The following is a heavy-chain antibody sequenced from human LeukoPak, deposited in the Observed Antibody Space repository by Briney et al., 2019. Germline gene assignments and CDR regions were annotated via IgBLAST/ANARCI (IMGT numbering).Heavy chain of an antibody. CDR2: IKEDGSAT. D-gene: IGHD1-1*01. Sequence: GGSLTLSCAASGCTFSTYWMTWVRQAPGKGPEWVANIKEDGSATYYVDSVKGRFTISRDNAKKSLYLQMNSLRAEDTAVYYCARDSPGYLAYDSWGQGTLVTVSS. CDR1: GCTFSTYW. J-gene: IGHJ4*02. CDR3: ARDSPGYLAYDS. V-gene: IGHV3-7*04.